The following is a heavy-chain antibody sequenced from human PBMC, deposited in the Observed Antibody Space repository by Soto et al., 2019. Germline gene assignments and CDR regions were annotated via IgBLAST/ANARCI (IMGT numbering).Heavy chain of an antibody. CDR1: GFTFTNSA. CDR2: IVVDSGNT. D-gene: IGHD3-16*01. V-gene: IGHV1-58*02. J-gene: IGHJ6*02. Sequence: SVKVSCKASGFTFTNSAMQWVRQARGQSLEWIGWIVVDSGNTNYAQKFQERVTITRDMSTSTAYMELSSLRSEDTAVYYCAREGVRGMDVWGQGTTVTVSS. CDR3: AREGVRGMDV.